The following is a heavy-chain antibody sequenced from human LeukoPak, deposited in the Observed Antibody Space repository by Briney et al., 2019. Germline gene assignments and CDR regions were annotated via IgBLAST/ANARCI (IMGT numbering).Heavy chain of an antibody. J-gene: IGHJ6*02. CDR1: GGSISSGGYS. Sequence: SETLSLTCAVSGGSISSGGYSWSWIRQPPGKGLEWIGYIYHSGSTYYNPSLKSRVTISVDRSKNQFSLKLSSVTAADTAVYYCARGQYSSGWYSSYYYYGMDVWGQGTTVTVSS. V-gene: IGHV4-30-2*01. D-gene: IGHD6-19*01. CDR2: IYHSGST. CDR3: ARGQYSSGWYSSYYYYGMDV.